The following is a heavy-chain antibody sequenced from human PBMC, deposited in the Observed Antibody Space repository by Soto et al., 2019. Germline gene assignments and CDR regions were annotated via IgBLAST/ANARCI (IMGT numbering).Heavy chain of an antibody. Sequence: QVQLQESGPGLVKPSETLSLTCTVSGGSISNYYCSWIRQPPGKGLEWIGYIYSSGNTNYNPSLKSRVTISVDTSKNQFSLNLSSMTAADTAVYYCARHRRPGSSSCYGVDSWGQGSLVTVSS. D-gene: IGHD6-13*01. CDR3: ARHRRPGSSSCYGVDS. CDR2: IYSSGNT. CDR1: GGSISNYY. V-gene: IGHV4-59*08. J-gene: IGHJ4*02.